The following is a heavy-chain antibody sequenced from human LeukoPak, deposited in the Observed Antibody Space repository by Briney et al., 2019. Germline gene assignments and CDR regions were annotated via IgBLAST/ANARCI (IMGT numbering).Heavy chain of an antibody. D-gene: IGHD3-3*01. Sequence: PGGSLRLSCAASGFSFSTFWMNWVRQAPGKGLEGVANIKHDGSVKYYVDSVKGRFTISRDNAMQSLYLQMNSLRAEATAVYNCAGGISYWGRGSLVTVSS. CDR2: IKHDGSVK. V-gene: IGHV3-7*04. CDR1: GFSFSTFW. J-gene: IGHJ4*02. CDR3: AGGISY.